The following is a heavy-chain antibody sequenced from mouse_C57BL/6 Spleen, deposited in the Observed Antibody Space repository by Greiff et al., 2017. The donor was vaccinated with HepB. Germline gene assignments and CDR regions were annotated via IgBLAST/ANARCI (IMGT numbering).Heavy chain of an antibody. J-gene: IGHJ2*01. CDR3: ARNGYDVGFDY. CDR1: GYTFTSYW. Sequence: VQLQQPGAELVMPGASVKLSCKASGYTFTSYWMHWVKQRPGQGLEWIGEIDPSDSYTNYNQKFKGKSTLTVDKSSSTAYMQLSSLTSEDSAVYYCARNGYDVGFDYWGQGTTLTVSS. V-gene: IGHV1-69*01. CDR2: IDPSDSYT. D-gene: IGHD2-2*01.